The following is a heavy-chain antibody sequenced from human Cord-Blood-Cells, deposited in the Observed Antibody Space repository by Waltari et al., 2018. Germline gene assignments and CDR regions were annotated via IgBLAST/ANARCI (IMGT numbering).Heavy chain of an antibody. D-gene: IGHD3-22*01. V-gene: IGHV3-73*02. CDR2: IRSKANSYAT. CDR3: TRPYDSSGYFIDY. Sequence: EVQLVESGGGLVQPGGSLKLSCAASGFTFSGSAMHWVRQASGKGLGWVGRIRSKANSYATAYAASVKGRFTISRDDSKNTAYLQMNSLKTEDTAVYYCTRPYDSSGYFIDYWGQGTLVTVSS. J-gene: IGHJ4*02. CDR1: GFTFSGSA.